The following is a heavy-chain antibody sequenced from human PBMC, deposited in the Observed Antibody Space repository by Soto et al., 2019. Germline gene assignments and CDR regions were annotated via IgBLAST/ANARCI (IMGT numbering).Heavy chain of an antibody. CDR2: INHSGST. J-gene: IGHJ6*02. Sequence: SLTCAVYGGSFSGYYWSWIRQPPGKGLEWIGEINHSGSTNYNPSLKSRVTISVDTSKNQFSLKLSSVTAADTAVYYCARCGTVPTHPDYGMDVWGQGTTVTVSS. D-gene: IGHD4-4*01. V-gene: IGHV4-34*01. CDR3: ARCGTVPTHPDYGMDV. CDR1: GGSFSGYY.